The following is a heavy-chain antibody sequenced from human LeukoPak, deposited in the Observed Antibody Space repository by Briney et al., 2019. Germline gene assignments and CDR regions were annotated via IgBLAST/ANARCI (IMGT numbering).Heavy chain of an antibody. J-gene: IGHJ4*02. CDR2: ITTGGST. D-gene: IGHD1-1*01. CDR1: GLTVSSNY. V-gene: IGHV3-66*01. Sequence: GGSLRLSCAAAGLTVSSNYMSWVRQAPGKGLEWVSTITTGGSTNHADSVKGRFSISRDNAKNTLYLQMNSLRAEDTAVYYCAKDKGGITYVFDYWGQGTLVTVSS. CDR3: AKDKGGITYVFDY.